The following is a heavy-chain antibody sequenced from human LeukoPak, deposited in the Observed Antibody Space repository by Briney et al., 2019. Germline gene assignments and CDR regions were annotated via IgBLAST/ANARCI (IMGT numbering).Heavy chain of an antibody. Sequence: SETLSLTCSVSGDSISTSSSYWSWIRQPPGKGLEWIGSIHYSGSTYYNPSLKSRVTISVDTSKNQFSLKLTSVTAADTAVYYCARDPYGDYVFDPWGQGTLVTVSS. J-gene: IGHJ5*02. D-gene: IGHD4-17*01. CDR2: IHYSGST. CDR3: ARDPYGDYVFDP. V-gene: IGHV4-39*07. CDR1: GDSISTSSSY.